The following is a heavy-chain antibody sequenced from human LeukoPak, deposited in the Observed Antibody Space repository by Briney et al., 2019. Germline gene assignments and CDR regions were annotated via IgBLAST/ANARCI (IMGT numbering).Heavy chain of an antibody. J-gene: IGHJ4*02. D-gene: IGHD3-22*01. V-gene: IGHV3-23*01. CDR2: ISGSGGST. Sequence: TGGSLRLSCAASGFTFSSYGMSWVRQAPGKGLEWVSAISGSGGSTYYADSVKGRFTISRDNSKNTLYLQMNSLRAEDTAVYYCAKDHYYDSSSDYWGQGTLVTVSS. CDR3: AKDHYYDSSSDY. CDR1: GFTFSSYG.